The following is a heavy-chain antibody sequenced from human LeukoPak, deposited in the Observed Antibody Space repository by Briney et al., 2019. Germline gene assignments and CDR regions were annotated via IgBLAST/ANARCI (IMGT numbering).Heavy chain of an antibody. CDR1: GFTFSSYG. V-gene: IGHV3-30*02. Sequence: GGSLRLSCAASGFTFSSYGMHWVRQAPGKGLEWVAFIRYDGSNKYYADSVKGRFTISRDNSKNTLYLQMNSLRAEDTAVYYCAKPAISSSGWYYDYWGQGALVTVSS. CDR3: AKPAISSSGWYYDY. D-gene: IGHD6-19*01. J-gene: IGHJ4*02. CDR2: IRYDGSNK.